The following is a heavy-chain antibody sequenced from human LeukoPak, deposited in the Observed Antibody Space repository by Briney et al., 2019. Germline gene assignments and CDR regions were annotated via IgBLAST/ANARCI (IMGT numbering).Heavy chain of an antibody. CDR3: ARHVSDYGSGTIDY. Sequence: SETLSLTCAVYGGSFSGYYWTWVRQPPEKELEWIGEINPSGSTNYNPSLKSRVTISIDTSKNQFSLKLSSVTAADTAVYYCARHVSDYGSGTIDYWGQGTLVTVSS. D-gene: IGHD3-10*01. CDR1: GGSFSGYY. V-gene: IGHV4-34*01. CDR2: INPSGST. J-gene: IGHJ4*02.